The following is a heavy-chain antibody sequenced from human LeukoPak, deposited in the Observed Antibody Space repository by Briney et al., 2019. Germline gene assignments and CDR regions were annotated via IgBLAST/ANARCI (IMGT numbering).Heavy chain of an antibody. Sequence: GASVKVSCKASGYRLGGYYMHWVRQAPGQGLEWMGRINPNGGATNYAQKFQGRVTMTSDTSISTAYMELSRLRSDDTAVYYCARGGAPPLYSWAAAVYSWLDPWGQGALVTVSS. CDR1: GYRLGGYY. D-gene: IGHD6-13*01. V-gene: IGHV1-2*06. CDR2: INPNGGAT. J-gene: IGHJ5*02. CDR3: ARGGAPPLYSWAAAVYSWLDP.